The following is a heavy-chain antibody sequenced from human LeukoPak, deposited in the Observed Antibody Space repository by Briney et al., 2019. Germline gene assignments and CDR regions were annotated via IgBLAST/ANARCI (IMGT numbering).Heavy chain of an antibody. D-gene: IGHD5-24*01. CDR2: IVGSSSTI. CDR3: ASSNGCLDY. V-gene: IGHV3-48*04. J-gene: IGHJ4*02. Sequence: GGSLRLSCAASGFTFSSYSMNWVRQAPGKGLEWVSYIVGSSSTIYYADSVKGRFTISRDNAKNSLYLQMNSLRAEDTAVYYCASSNGCLDYWGQGTLVTVSS. CDR1: GFTFSSYS.